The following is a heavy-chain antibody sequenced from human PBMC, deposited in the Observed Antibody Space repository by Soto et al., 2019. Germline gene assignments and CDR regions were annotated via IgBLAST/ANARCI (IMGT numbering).Heavy chain of an antibody. J-gene: IGHJ4*02. Sequence: SETLSLTCTVSGGSISSSSYYWGWIRQPPGKGLEWIGSIYYSGSTYYNPSLKSRVTISVDTSKNQFSLKLSSVTAADTAVYYCARHNIKAEARGTTLTYYFDYWGQGTLVTVSS. D-gene: IGHD1-1*01. V-gene: IGHV4-39*01. CDR1: GGSISSSSYY. CDR3: ARHNIKAEARGTTLTYYFDY. CDR2: IYYSGST.